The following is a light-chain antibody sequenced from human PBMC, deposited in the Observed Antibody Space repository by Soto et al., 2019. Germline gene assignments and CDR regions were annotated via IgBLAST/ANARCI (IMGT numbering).Light chain of an antibody. Sequence: DIQLTQSPSFLSASVGDRVTITCRASQGISSYLAWYQQKPGRAPNLLIYATSTLQSGVPSRFSGSKSGTEFTLTINNLQPEDFATYYCPQLNSYPRTFGQGTTVEIK. CDR1: QGISSY. J-gene: IGKJ1*01. CDR3: PQLNSYPRT. CDR2: ATS. V-gene: IGKV1-9*01.